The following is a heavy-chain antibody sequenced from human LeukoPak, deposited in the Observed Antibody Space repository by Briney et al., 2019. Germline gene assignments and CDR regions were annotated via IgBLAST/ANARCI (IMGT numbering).Heavy chain of an antibody. Sequence: GGSLRLHCAASGYIFTDYAMHWLRQAPGKGLEWLTLIRYDGSDKYHADSEKGRFTITRDNSKNTLYLQMNSLTSEHTAVYYCAKAGTASKPSDLHHWGQGILVTVSS. D-gene: IGHD1/OR15-1a*01. J-gene: IGHJ5*02. CDR2: IRYDGSDK. CDR3: AKAGTASKPSDLHH. V-gene: IGHV3-30*02. CDR1: GYIFTDYA.